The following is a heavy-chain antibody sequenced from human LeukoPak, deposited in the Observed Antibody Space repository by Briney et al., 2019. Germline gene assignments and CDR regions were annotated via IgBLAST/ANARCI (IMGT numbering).Heavy chain of an antibody. CDR3: ARVGVRYSSSATFDY. D-gene: IGHD6-6*01. Sequence: GGSLRLSCAASGFTFSSYSMNWVRQAPGKGLEWVSSTSSSSSYIYYADSVKGRFTISRDNAKSSLYLQMNSLRAEDTAVYYCARVGVRYSSSATFDYWGQGTLVTVSS. CDR1: GFTFSSYS. CDR2: TSSSSSYI. J-gene: IGHJ4*02. V-gene: IGHV3-21*01.